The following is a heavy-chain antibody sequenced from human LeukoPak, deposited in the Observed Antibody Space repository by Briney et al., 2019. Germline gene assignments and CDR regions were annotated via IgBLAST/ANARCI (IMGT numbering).Heavy chain of an antibody. V-gene: IGHV3-7*03. CDR3: ARGSGYNYGFPDY. D-gene: IGHD5-18*01. CDR2: IKQDGSEK. J-gene: IGHJ4*02. Sequence: PGGSLRLSCAASGFTFSSYWMSWVRQAPGKGLEWVANIKQDGSEKYYVDSVKGRFTISRDNSKITLYLQMNSLRAEDTAVYYCARGSGYNYGFPDYWGQGTLVTVSS. CDR1: GFTFSSYW.